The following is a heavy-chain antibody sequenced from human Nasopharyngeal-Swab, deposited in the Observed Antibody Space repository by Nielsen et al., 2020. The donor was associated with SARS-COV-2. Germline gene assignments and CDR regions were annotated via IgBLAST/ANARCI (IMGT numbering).Heavy chain of an antibody. Sequence: WIRQPPGKGLEWIGEINHSGSTNYNPSLKSRVTISVDTSKNQFSLKLSSATAADTAVYYCASNYGDYAESRARFDYWGQGTLVTVSS. D-gene: IGHD4-17*01. V-gene: IGHV4-34*01. CDR2: INHSGST. CDR3: ASNYGDYAESRARFDY. J-gene: IGHJ4*02.